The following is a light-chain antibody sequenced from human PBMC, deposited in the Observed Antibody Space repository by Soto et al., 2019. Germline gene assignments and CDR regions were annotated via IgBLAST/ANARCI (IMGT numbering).Light chain of an antibody. CDR1: QSVSSN. CDR3: QQYNNWPPWT. Sequence: EIVMTQSPATLSVSPGERVTLSCRASQSVSSNLGWYQQKRGQAPRLLIYGASTRATGIPARFSGSGSGTECSLTISSLQSEDFAVYYCQQYNNWPPWTFGQGTKVEIK. J-gene: IGKJ1*01. CDR2: GAS. V-gene: IGKV3D-15*01.